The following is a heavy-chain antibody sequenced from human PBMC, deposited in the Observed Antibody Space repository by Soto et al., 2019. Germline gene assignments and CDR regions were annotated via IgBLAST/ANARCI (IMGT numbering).Heavy chain of an antibody. CDR1: GYTFTSYG. V-gene: IGHV1-18*01. CDR3: ASWTNLTGFYYYGMAV. D-gene: IGHD3-9*01. J-gene: IGHJ6*02. Sequence: GASVKVSCKASGYTFTSYGISWVRQAPGQGLEWMGWISAYNGNTNYAQKLQGRVTMTTDTSTSTAYMELRSLRSDDTAVYYCASWTNLTGFYYYGMAVWGQGTTVTVSS. CDR2: ISAYNGNT.